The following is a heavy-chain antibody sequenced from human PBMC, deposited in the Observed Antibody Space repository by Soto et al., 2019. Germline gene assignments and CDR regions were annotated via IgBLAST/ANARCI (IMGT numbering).Heavy chain of an antibody. CDR3: AGARFLEWLFEPYGMDV. Sequence: GASVKVSCKASGYTFTSYAMHWVRQAPGQRLEWMGWINAGNGNTKYSQKFQGRVTITRDTSARTAYMELSSLRSEDTAVYYCAGARFLEWLFEPYGMDVWGQGTTVTVSS. V-gene: IGHV1-3*01. J-gene: IGHJ6*02. CDR2: INAGNGNT. D-gene: IGHD3-3*01. CDR1: GYTFTSYA.